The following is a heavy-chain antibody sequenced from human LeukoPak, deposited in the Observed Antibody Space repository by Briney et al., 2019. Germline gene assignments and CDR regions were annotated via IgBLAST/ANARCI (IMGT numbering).Heavy chain of an antibody. CDR2: ISYDGSNK. CDR3: ARVGSGWN. Sequence: GGSLRLSCAASGFTFSSYAMHWVRQAPGKGLEWVAVISYDGSNKYYADSVKGRSTISRDNSKNTLYLQMNSLRAEDTAVYYCARVGSGWNWGQGTLVTVSS. D-gene: IGHD6-19*01. J-gene: IGHJ4*02. V-gene: IGHV3-30*04. CDR1: GFTFSSYA.